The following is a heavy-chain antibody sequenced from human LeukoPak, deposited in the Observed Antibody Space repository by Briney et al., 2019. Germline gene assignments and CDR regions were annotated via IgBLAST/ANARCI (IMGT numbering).Heavy chain of an antibody. CDR3: ARGDYDSSGIPEAFDP. J-gene: IGHJ5*02. CDR1: GGSISSHY. D-gene: IGHD3-22*01. CDR2: IYYSGST. V-gene: IGHV4-59*11. Sequence: SETLSLTCTVSGGSISSHYWSWIRQPPGKGLEWIGYIYYSGSTNYNPSLKSRVTISVDTSKNQFSLKLSSVTAADTAVYYCARGDYDSSGIPEAFDPWGQGTLVTVSS.